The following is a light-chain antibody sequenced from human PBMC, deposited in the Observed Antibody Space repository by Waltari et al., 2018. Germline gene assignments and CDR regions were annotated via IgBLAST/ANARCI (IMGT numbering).Light chain of an antibody. CDR3: QQHDNFQTL. CDR2: EAS. J-gene: IGKJ4*01. CDR1: QGMSNY. Sequence: DIQMTQSPSSLSASVGDRVTITCRASQGMSNYLAWYQQKPGKVPKRLIYEASPLQSGVPSRFSGSGSGTDFTFTISSLQPEDIATYYCQQHDNFQTLFGAGTKVEIK. V-gene: IGKV1-33*01.